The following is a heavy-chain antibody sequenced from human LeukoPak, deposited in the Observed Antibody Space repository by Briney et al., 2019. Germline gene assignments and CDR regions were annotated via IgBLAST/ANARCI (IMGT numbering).Heavy chain of an antibody. J-gene: IGHJ4*02. V-gene: IGHV4-34*01. CDR3: ARGRRSNYGDPVAYFDY. CDR1: GGSFSGYY. D-gene: IGHD4-17*01. Sequence: SETLSLTCAVYGGSFSGYYWSWIRQPPGKGLERIGEINHSGSTNYNPSLKSRVTISVDTSKNQFSLKLSSVTAADTAVYYCARGRRSNYGDPVAYFDYWGQGTLVTVSS. CDR2: INHSGST.